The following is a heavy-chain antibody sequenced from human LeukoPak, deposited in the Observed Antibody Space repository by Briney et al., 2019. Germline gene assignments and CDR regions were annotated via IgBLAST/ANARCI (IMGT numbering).Heavy chain of an antibody. D-gene: IGHD6-19*01. CDR1: GYNFAHDW. CDR3: ARSRTIGWHDAFDI. J-gene: IGHJ3*02. CDR2: IYPGDSDT. Sequence: GESLKISCKGSGYNFAHDWIGWVRQMPGKGLEWMGIIYPGDSDTRYSPSFQGQVTISADKSISTAYLQWSSLKASDTAMYYCARSRTIGWHDAFDIWGQGTMVTVSS. V-gene: IGHV5-51*01.